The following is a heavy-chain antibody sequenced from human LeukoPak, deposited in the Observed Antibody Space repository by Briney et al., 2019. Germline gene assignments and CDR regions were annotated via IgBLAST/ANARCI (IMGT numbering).Heavy chain of an antibody. CDR1: GFTVSNNY. V-gene: IGHV3-53*01. Sequence: GGSLRLSCAASGFTVSNNYMSWVRQAPGKGLEWVSVIYSGGSTYYADSVKGRFTIPRDNSNNTVLLQMNSLRAEDTAVYYCARDGGYCTNGVCYATDYWGQGTLVTVSS. J-gene: IGHJ4*02. CDR2: IYSGGST. D-gene: IGHD2-8*01. CDR3: ARDGGYCTNGVCYATDY.